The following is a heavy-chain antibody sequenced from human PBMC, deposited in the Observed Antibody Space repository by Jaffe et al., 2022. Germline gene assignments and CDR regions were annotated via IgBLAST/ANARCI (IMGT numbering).Heavy chain of an antibody. D-gene: IGHD2-15*01. CDR3: ARDPKRVVAATPNLFDY. Sequence: EVQLVESGGGLVQPGGSLRLSCAASGFTFSSYSMNWVRQAPGKGLEWVSYISSSSSTIYYADSVKGRFTISRDNAKNSLYLQMNSLRAEDTAVYYCARDPKRVVAATPNLFDYWGQGTLVTVSS. V-gene: IGHV3-48*01. CDR1: GFTFSSYS. CDR2: ISSSSSTI. J-gene: IGHJ4*02.